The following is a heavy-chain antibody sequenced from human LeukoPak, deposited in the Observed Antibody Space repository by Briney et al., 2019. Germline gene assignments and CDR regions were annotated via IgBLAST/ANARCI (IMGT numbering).Heavy chain of an antibody. Sequence: SETLSLTCAVYGGSFSGYYWSWIRQPPGKGLEWIGEINHSGSTNYNPSLKSRVTISVDTSKNQFSLKLSSVTAADTAVYYCARANWNDVFDYWGQGTLVTVSS. J-gene: IGHJ4*02. CDR3: ARANWNDVFDY. CDR2: INHSGST. D-gene: IGHD1-1*01. V-gene: IGHV4-34*01. CDR1: GGSFSGYY.